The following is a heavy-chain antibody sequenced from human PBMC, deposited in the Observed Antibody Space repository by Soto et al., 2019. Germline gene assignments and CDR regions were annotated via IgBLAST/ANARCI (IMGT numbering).Heavy chain of an antibody. CDR2: IYYAGST. J-gene: IGHJ5*02. V-gene: IGHV4-59*08. Sequence: SETLSLTCTASGGSMISYYWSWIRQPPGRGLEWIGFIYYAGSTKYNPSLNSRVTISVDTSKNQFSLTVTSVTAADTAVYYCARHGDCSGGSCYSLAPWGQGTLVTVSS. CDR1: GGSMISYY. D-gene: IGHD2-15*01. CDR3: ARHGDCSGGSCYSLAP.